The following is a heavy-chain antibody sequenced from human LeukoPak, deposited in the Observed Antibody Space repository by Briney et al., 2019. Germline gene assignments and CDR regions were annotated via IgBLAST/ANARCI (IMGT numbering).Heavy chain of an antibody. J-gene: IGHJ4*02. V-gene: IGHV4-39*01. Sequence: PGGSLRLSCAASGFIFSDYAMGWIRQPPGKGLEWIGSIYYTGTTYYNPSLKSRVTVSVDTSKNQFSLKLSSVTAADTAVYYCARLRGYAYYFDSWGQGILVTVSS. CDR1: GFIFSDYA. D-gene: IGHD3-10*01. CDR3: ARLRGYAYYFDS. CDR2: IYYTGTT.